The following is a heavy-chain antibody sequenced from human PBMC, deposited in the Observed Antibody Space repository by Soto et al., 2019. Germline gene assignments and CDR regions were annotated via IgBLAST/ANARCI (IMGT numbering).Heavy chain of an antibody. V-gene: IGHV3-30*18. J-gene: IGHJ4*02. D-gene: IGHD6-19*01. CDR3: AKWGRQWLVTSDFNY. CDR1: GFTFIDYA. Sequence: VQLVESGGGVVQPGRSLRLSCAASGFTFIDYAMHWVRQAPGKGLEWVAVVSHDGRNTHYADTVKGRFTISRDSSKNTVSLEMTSLRAEDTAVYYCAKWGRQWLVTSDFNYWGQGALVTVSS. CDR2: VSHDGRNT.